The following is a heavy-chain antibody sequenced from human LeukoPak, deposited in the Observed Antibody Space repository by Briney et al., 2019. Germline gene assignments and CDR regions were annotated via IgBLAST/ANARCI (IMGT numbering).Heavy chain of an antibody. D-gene: IGHD2-15*01. CDR3: ARDGYCSGGSCYFFDY. V-gene: IGHV4-34*01. Sequence: SETLSLTCAVYGGSFSGYYWSWIRQPPGKGLEWIGEINHSGSTNYNPSLKGRVTISVDTSKNQFSLKLSSLTAADTAVYYCARDGYCSGGSCYFFDYWGQGTLVTVSS. CDR2: INHSGST. J-gene: IGHJ4*02. CDR1: GGSFSGYY.